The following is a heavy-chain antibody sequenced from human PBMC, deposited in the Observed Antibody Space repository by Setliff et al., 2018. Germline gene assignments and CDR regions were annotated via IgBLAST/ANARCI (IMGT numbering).Heavy chain of an antibody. CDR2: IRGSGDAT. CDR3: AKDGKQYYYDSTGYYRNWFDP. CDR1: GFTFSSYA. D-gene: IGHD3-22*01. Sequence: GGSLRLSCAASGFTFSSYAMTWVRQAPGKGLEWVSAIRGSGDATSYAHSVKGRFTISRDISKNMLFLQMNSLRAEETAIYYCAKDGKQYYYDSTGYYRNWFDPWGQGTLVTVSS. J-gene: IGHJ5*02. V-gene: IGHV3-23*01.